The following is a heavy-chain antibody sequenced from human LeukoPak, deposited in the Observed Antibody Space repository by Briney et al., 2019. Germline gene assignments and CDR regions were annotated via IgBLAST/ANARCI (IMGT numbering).Heavy chain of an antibody. D-gene: IGHD5-18*01. J-gene: IGHJ4*02. CDR2: INPNSGGT. Sequence: ASVKVSCKASGYTFTGYYMHWVRQAPGQGLEWMGWINPNSGGTNYAQKFQGRVTITADKSTSTACMELSSLRSEDTAVYYCASNRADVDTAMALFDYWGQGTLVTVSS. V-gene: IGHV1-2*02. CDR1: GYTFTGYY. CDR3: ASNRADVDTAMALFDY.